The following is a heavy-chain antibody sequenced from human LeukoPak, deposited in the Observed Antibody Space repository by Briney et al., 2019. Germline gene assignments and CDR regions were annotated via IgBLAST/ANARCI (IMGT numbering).Heavy chain of an antibody. CDR2: ISSSGSTI. Sequence: GGSLRLSCAASGFTFSSYEMNWVRQAPGKGQGRVSYISSSGSTIYYADSVKGRFTISRDNAKNSLYLQMNSLRAEDTAVYYCAELGITMIGGVWGKGTTVTISS. CDR1: GFTFSSYE. CDR3: AELGITMIGGV. V-gene: IGHV3-48*03. D-gene: IGHD3-10*02. J-gene: IGHJ6*04.